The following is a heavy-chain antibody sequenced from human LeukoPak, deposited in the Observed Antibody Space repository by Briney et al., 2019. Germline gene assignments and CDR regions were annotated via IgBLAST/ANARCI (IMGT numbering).Heavy chain of an antibody. CDR3: TRTMTPVADY. D-gene: IGHD4-11*01. Sequence: GGSLRLSCAASGFTFSGSAMHWVRQASGKGLEWVGRIRGKANSYATAYAASVKGRFTISSDDSKNTAYLKMNSLKTEDTAVYYCTRTMTPVADYWGQGTLVTVSS. J-gene: IGHJ4*02. CDR1: GFTFSGSA. V-gene: IGHV3-73*01. CDR2: IRGKANSYAT.